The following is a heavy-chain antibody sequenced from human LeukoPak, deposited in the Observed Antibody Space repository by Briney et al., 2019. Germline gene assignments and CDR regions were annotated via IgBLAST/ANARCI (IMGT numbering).Heavy chain of an antibody. V-gene: IGHV3-7*01. CDR2: IKQDGSEK. Sequence: PSETLSLTCTVSGGSISSGGYYWSWIRQAPGKGLEWVANIKQDGSEKYYVDSVKGRFTISRDNAKNSLYLQMNSLRAEDTAVYYCARDFSAVTLHLYYYYGMDVWGQGTTVTVSS. D-gene: IGHD4-17*01. CDR1: GGSISSGGYY. J-gene: IGHJ6*02. CDR3: ARDFSAVTLHLYYYYGMDV.